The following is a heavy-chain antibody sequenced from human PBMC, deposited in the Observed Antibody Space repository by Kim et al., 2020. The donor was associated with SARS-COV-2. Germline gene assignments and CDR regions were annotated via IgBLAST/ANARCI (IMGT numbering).Heavy chain of an antibody. D-gene: IGHD3-3*01. V-gene: IGHV3-9*01. CDR3: AKDIGECYCWSGYPHYGMDV. J-gene: IGHJ6*02. Sequence: GRFTISRDNAKNSLYLQMNSLGAEDTALYYCAKDIGECYCWSGYPHYGMDVWGQGTTVTVSS.